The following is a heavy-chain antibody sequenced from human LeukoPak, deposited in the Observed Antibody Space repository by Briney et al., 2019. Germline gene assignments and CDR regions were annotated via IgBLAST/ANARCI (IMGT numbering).Heavy chain of an antibody. V-gene: IGHV1-18*01. CDR2: ISAYNGNT. Sequence: ASVKVSCKTSGCTFTSYGISWVRQAPGQGLEWMGWISAYNGNTNYAQKLQGRVTMTTDTSTSTAYMELRSLRSDDTAVYYCARTPSEYSSGWTYYYYYGMDVWGQGTTVTVSS. D-gene: IGHD6-19*01. CDR1: GCTFTSYG. CDR3: ARTPSEYSSGWTYYYYYGMDV. J-gene: IGHJ6*02.